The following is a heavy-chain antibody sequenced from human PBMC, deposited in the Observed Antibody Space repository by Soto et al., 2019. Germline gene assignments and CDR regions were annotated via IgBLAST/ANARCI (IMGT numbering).Heavy chain of an antibody. D-gene: IGHD2-8*01. CDR3: ARSLGYCTNGVCGDAFDI. Sequence: TVSGGSISSSSYYWGWIRQPPGKGLEWIGSIYYSGSTYYNPSLKSRVTISVDTSKNQFSLKLSSVTAADTAVYYCARSLGYCTNGVCGDAFDIWGQGTMVTVSS. CDR2: IYYSGST. J-gene: IGHJ3*02. V-gene: IGHV4-39*01. CDR1: GGSISSSSYY.